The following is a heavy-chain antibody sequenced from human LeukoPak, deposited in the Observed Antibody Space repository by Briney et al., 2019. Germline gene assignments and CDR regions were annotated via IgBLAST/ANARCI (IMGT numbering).Heavy chain of an antibody. J-gene: IGHJ4*02. Sequence: DPGGSLRLSCAASGFTFSSYWMHWVRQAPGKGLEWVSVIYSGGSTYYADSVKGRFTISRDNSKNTLYLQMNSLRAEDTAVYYCARDHVRRYFDYWGQGTLVTVSS. CDR2: IYSGGST. V-gene: IGHV3-66*01. CDR1: GFTFSSYW. CDR3: ARDHVRRYFDY.